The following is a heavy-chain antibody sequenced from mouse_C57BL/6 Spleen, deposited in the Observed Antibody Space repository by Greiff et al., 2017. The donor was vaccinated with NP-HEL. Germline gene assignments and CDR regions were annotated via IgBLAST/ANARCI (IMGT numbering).Heavy chain of an antibody. J-gene: IGHJ3*01. Sequence: EVQLQQSGPELVKPGASVKISCKASGYSFTDYNMNWVKQSNGKSLEWIGVINPNYGTTSYNQKFKGKATLTVDQSSSTAYMQLNSLTSEDSAGYYGAISGNYGSSLAYWGQGTLVTVSA. D-gene: IGHD1-1*01. V-gene: IGHV1-39*01. CDR2: INPNYGTT. CDR3: AISGNYGSSLAY. CDR1: GYSFTDYN.